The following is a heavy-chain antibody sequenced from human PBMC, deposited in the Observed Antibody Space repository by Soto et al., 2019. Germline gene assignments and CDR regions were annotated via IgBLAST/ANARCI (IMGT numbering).Heavy chain of an antibody. Sequence: GGSLRLSCAASGFTFDDYAMHWVRQAPGKGLEWVSGISWNSGSIGYADSVKGRFTISRDNAKNSLYLQMNSLRAEDTALYYCAKGLTVTTTGVIDYWGPGTLVTVSS. J-gene: IGHJ4*02. CDR3: AKGLTVTTTGVIDY. CDR1: GFTFDDYA. V-gene: IGHV3-9*01. CDR2: ISWNSGSI. D-gene: IGHD4-4*01.